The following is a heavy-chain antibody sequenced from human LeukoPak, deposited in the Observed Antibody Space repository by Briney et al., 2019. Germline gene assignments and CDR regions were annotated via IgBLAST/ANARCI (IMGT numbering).Heavy chain of an antibody. Sequence: GRSLRLSCAASGFTFDDYAMHWVRQAPGKGLEWVSGISWNSGSIGYADSVKGRFTISRDNSKNTLYLQMNSLRAEDTAVYYCANDYSNYLDYWGQGTLVTVSS. D-gene: IGHD4-11*01. CDR3: ANDYSNYLDY. J-gene: IGHJ4*02. CDR1: GFTFDDYA. V-gene: IGHV3-9*01. CDR2: ISWNSGSI.